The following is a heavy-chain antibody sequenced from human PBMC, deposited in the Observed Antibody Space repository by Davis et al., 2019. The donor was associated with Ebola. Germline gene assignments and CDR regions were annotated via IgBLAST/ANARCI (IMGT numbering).Heavy chain of an antibody. Sequence: PSETLSLTCAASGFTFSSYAMSWVRQAPGKGLEWVSAISGSGGSTYYADSVKGRFTISRDNSKNTLYLQMNSLRAEDTAVYYCAKDNFILFAVESFDYWGQGTLVTVSS. J-gene: IGHJ4*02. CDR1: GFTFSSYA. V-gene: IGHV3-23*01. CDR3: AKDNFILFAVESFDY. D-gene: IGHD6-19*01. CDR2: ISGSGGST.